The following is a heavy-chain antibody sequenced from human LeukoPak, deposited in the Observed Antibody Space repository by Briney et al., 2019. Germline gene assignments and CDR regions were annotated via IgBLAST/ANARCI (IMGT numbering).Heavy chain of an antibody. D-gene: IGHD1-26*01. CDR1: GGSISSSCCH. V-gene: IGHV4-39*02. Sequence: PSETLSLTCTVSGGSISSSCCHWGWLRQSPGKGLEWIGNIYYGGSTYYNPSLQSRVTISVDTSKNQFSLKLGSVTAADTAVYYCARDRIVGVERPVDVWGQGTTVTVSS. J-gene: IGHJ6*02. CDR3: ARDRIVGVERPVDV. CDR2: IYYGGST.